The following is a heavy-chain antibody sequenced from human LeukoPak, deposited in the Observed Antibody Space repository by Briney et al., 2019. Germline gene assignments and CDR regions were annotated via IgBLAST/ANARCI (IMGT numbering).Heavy chain of an antibody. D-gene: IGHD3-3*01. Sequence: GGSLRLSCAASGLAFSSYAMSRVRQAPGKGLEWVSTISVASNAFYADSAKGRFTISRDNSRNTVYLQMTSLRADDTAVYYCADYGVSGVRNNFYWGQGTLVTVSS. CDR3: ADYGVSGVRNNFY. V-gene: IGHV3-23*01. J-gene: IGHJ4*02. CDR2: ISVASNA. CDR1: GLAFSSYA.